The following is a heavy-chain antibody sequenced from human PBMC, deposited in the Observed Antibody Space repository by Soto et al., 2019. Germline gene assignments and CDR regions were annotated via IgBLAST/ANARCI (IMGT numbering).Heavy chain of an antibody. CDR1: GXSLSSGRYY. D-gene: IGHD3-22*01. CDR2: IQSSGNT. J-gene: IGHJ4*02. Sequence: XTLSLPCIVSGXSLSSGRYYWTWIRQAPGMRLEWIWYIQSSGNTNYNPSLKSRVTISVDTSKNQFSLNLRSVKAADTAVYYCVRTNSRGQWAAWYWGQGNLLTVSA. V-gene: IGHV4-61*01. CDR3: VRTNSRGQWAAWY.